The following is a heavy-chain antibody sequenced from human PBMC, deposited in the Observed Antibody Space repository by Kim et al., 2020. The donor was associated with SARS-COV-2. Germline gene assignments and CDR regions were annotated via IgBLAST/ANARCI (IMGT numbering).Heavy chain of an antibody. J-gene: IGHJ6*03. D-gene: IGHD1-1*01. CDR3: ARESGELARSYYYYYMDV. V-gene: IGHV3-53*01. Sequence: KGRFTISRDNAKNTMYLQMNSLRAEDTAVYYCARESGELARSYYYYYMDVWGKGTTVTVSS.